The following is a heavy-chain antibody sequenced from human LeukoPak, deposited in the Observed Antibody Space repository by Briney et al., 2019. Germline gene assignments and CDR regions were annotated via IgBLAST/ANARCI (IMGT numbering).Heavy chain of an antibody. Sequence: GGSLRLSWAISGFTSTNLEMSWVRQAPGKGLEWISYISSSGNFIFYADSVKGRFTIYRDNSKNTLYLQMNSLRAEDTAVYYCARGGGGSGSYYMSPYYYYYMDVWGKGTTVTISS. V-gene: IGHV3-48*03. J-gene: IGHJ6*03. CDR2: ISSSGNFI. D-gene: IGHD3-10*01. CDR1: GFTSTNLE. CDR3: ARGGGGSGSYYMSPYYYYYMDV.